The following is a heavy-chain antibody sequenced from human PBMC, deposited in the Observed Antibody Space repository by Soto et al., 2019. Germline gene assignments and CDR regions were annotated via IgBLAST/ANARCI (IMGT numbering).Heavy chain of an antibody. V-gene: IGHV3-74*01. Sequence: GGSLRLSCAASGFTFSSYWMHWVRQAPGKGLVWVSRINSDGSSTSYADSVKGRFTISRDNAKNTLYLQMNSLRAEDTAVYYCARAQVVAGTGGYYWGQGALVTVSS. CDR3: ARAQVVAGTGGYY. J-gene: IGHJ4*02. CDR2: INSDGSST. CDR1: GFTFSSYW. D-gene: IGHD6-19*01.